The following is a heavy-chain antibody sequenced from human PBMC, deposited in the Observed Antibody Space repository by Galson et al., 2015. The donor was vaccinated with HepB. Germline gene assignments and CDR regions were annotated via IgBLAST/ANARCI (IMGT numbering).Heavy chain of an antibody. CDR1: GFRFGDYA. Sequence: SLRLSCAASGFRFGDYATNWVRQAPGKGLEWVAFVRSKAYRATTEYAASVKGRFTISRDDSKSIAYLQMNSLKTEDTAVYYCTRARYTYGQSFDYWGQGTLVTVS. CDR2: VRSKAYRATT. CDR3: TRARYTYGQSFDY. D-gene: IGHD5-18*01. V-gene: IGHV3-49*04. J-gene: IGHJ4*02.